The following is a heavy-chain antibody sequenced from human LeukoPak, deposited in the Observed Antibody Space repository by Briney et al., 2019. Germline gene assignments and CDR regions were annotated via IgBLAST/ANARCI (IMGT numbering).Heavy chain of an antibody. V-gene: IGHV1-46*01. Sequence: APVKVSCKASGYTFTSYYMHWVRQAPGQGLEWMGIINPSGGSTSYAQKFQGRVTMTRDTSTSTVYMELSSLRSEDTAVYYCARGGYSTSYYYYGMDVRGQGTTVTVSS. J-gene: IGHJ6*02. D-gene: IGHD3-3*01. CDR3: ARGGYSTSYYYYGMDV. CDR2: INPSGGST. CDR1: GYTFTSYY.